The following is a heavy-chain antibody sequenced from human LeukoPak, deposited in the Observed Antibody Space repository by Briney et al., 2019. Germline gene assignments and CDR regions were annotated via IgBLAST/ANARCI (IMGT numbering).Heavy chain of an antibody. CDR1: GLSFERMY. CDR2: IKSNADGGST. J-gene: IGHJ4*02. V-gene: IGHV3-15*01. Sequence: GGSLRLSCAASGLSFERMYMSWVRQAPGKGLEWVGRIKSNADGGSTDYAAAVKGRFSISRDDSKATLFLQMNSLKIDDTAFYFCATGDYFEEQFDYWGQGVLVTVSS. CDR3: ATGDYFEEQFDY. D-gene: IGHD3-9*01.